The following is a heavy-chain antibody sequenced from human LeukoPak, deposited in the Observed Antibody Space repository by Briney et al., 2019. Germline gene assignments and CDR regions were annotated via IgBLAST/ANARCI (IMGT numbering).Heavy chain of an antibody. CDR1: GFSFSSYA. V-gene: IGHV3-23*01. J-gene: IGHJ4*02. Sequence: GGSPRLSCVASGFSFSSYAMNWVRQTPGQGLERVSIISPNGDWTNYADSVKGRFTISRDSSKNTLYLQMNSLRAEDTAMYYCAKMVGSKDPIEYWGQGTLVTVSS. CDR2: ISPNGDWT. CDR3: AKMVGSKDPIEY. D-gene: IGHD2-15*01.